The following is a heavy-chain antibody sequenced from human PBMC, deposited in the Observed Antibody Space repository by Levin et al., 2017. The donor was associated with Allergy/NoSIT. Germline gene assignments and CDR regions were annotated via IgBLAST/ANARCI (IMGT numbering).Heavy chain of an antibody. CDR3: ARGSIPVAGETADH. CDR2: MYSAGNR. V-gene: IGHV3-53*01. Sequence: GGSLRLSCAASGFTISSDYMSWVRQAPGKGLEWVAVMYSAGNRYYADFVKGRFTISRDNSKNTLYLQMNSLSAEDAAVYYCARGSIPVAGETADHWGQGTLVTVSA. CDR1: GFTISSDY. D-gene: IGHD6-13*01. J-gene: IGHJ5*02.